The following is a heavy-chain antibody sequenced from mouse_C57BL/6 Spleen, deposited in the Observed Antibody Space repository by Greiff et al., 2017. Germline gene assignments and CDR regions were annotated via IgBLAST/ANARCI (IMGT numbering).Heavy chain of an antibody. Sequence: EVQLKESVAELVRPGASVKLSCTASGFNIKNTYMHWVKQRPEQGLEWIGRIDPANGNTKYAPKFQGKATIAENTSSNTAYLQLSSLTSEDTAIYYCASEGGTNYYYAMDYWGQGTSVTVSS. CDR1: GFNIKNTY. V-gene: IGHV14-3*01. CDR3: ASEGGTNYYYAMDY. D-gene: IGHD4-1*01. CDR2: IDPANGNT. J-gene: IGHJ4*01.